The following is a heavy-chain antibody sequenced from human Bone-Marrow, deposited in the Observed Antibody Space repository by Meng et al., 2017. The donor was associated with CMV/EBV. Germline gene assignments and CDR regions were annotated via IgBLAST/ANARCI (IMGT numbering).Heavy chain of an antibody. V-gene: IGHV3-9*01. CDR1: GFTFDDYA. Sequence: SLKISCAASGFTFDDYAMHWVRQAPGKGLEWVSGISWNSGSIGYADSVKGRFTISRDNAKNSLYLQTNSLRAEDTAVYYCARDFWVDAFDIWGQGTMVTVSS. CDR2: ISWNSGSI. D-gene: IGHD3-16*01. J-gene: IGHJ3*02. CDR3: ARDFWVDAFDI.